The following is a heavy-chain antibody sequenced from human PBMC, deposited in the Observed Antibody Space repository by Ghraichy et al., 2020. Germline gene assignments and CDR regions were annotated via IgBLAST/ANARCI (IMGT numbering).Heavy chain of an antibody. V-gene: IGHV4-34*01. D-gene: IGHD6-6*01. Sequence: ETLSLTCAVYGGSFSGYYWSWIRQPPGKGLEWIGEINHSGSTNYNPSLKSRVTISVDTSKNQFSLKLSSVTAADTAVYYCARSPQNSNRQYSSSSIASYFDYWGQGTLVTVSS. CDR2: INHSGST. J-gene: IGHJ4*02. CDR1: GGSFSGYY. CDR3: ARSPQNSNRQYSSSSIASYFDY.